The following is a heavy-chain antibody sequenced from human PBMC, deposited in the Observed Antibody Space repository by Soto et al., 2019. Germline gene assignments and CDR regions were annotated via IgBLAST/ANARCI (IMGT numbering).Heavy chain of an antibody. CDR1: GYTFTSYG. V-gene: IGHV1-18*01. J-gene: IGHJ4*02. CDR2: ISGYNSNT. Sequence: ASVKVSCKAFGYTFTSYGISWVRQAPGQGLEWMGWISGYNSNTNYAQKFQGRVTMTTDTSTSTAYMEVRSLSSDDSAVYYYARCYPAAGSNDYWGQGTLVTVSS. D-gene: IGHD6-13*01. CDR3: ARCYPAAGSNDY.